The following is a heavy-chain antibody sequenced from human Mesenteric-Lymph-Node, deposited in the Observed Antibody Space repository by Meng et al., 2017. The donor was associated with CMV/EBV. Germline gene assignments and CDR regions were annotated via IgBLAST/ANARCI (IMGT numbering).Heavy chain of an antibody. V-gene: IGHV3-30*04. J-gene: IGHJ4*02. CDR3: ARGGADYYFDY. CDR1: GFTFSSYA. Sequence: LSLTCAASGFTFSSYAMHWVRQAPGKGLEWVAVISYDGSNKYYADSVKGRFTISRDNSKNTLYLQMNSLRAEDTAVYYCARGGADYYFDYWGQGTLVTVSS. D-gene: IGHD3-16*01. CDR2: ISYDGSNK.